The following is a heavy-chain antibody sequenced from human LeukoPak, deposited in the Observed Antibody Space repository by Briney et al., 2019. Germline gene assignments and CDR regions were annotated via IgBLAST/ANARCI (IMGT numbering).Heavy chain of an antibody. J-gene: IGHJ5*02. V-gene: IGHV4-59*01. CDR1: AGSINNYY. Sequence: SETLSLTCTVSAGSINNYYWSWIRQPPGKGLEWIGYIYYSGSTNYNPSLKSRVTISVDTSKKQVSLNLSSVTAADTAVYYCARSQAGSYCSGGSCQDNWFDPWGQGTLVTVSS. CDR3: ARSQAGSYCSGGSCQDNWFDP. CDR2: IYYSGST. D-gene: IGHD2-15*01.